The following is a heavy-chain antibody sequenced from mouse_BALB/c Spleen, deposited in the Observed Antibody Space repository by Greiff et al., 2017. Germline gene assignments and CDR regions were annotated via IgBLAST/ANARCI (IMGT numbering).Heavy chain of an antibody. D-gene: IGHD1-1*01. J-gene: IGHJ3*01. V-gene: IGHV2-9-2*01. Sequence: QVQLQQSGPGLVAPSQSLSITCTVSGFSLTSYDISWIRQPPGKGLEWLGVIWTGGGTNYNSAFMSRLSISKDNSKSQVFLKMNSLQTDDTAIYYCVRGKRYYGSSYVTWFAYWGQGTLVTVSA. CDR3: VRGKRYYGSSYVTWFAY. CDR1: GFSLTSYD. CDR2: IWTGGGT.